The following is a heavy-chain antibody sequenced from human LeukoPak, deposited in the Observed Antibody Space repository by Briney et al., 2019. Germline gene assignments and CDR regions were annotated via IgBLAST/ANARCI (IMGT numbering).Heavy chain of an antibody. D-gene: IGHD3-16*01. CDR2: ISGSGGAT. CDR3: AKDPTVGAWPNWFDP. J-gene: IGHJ5*02. V-gene: IGHV3-23*01. Sequence: GGSLRLSCAASGFTFSSYAMGWVRQAPEGGLQWVSAISGSGGATYSADSVKGRFTISRDNSKNTLYLQMNTLRAEDTAVYYCAKDPTVGAWPNWFDPWGQGTLVTVSS. CDR1: GFTFSSYA.